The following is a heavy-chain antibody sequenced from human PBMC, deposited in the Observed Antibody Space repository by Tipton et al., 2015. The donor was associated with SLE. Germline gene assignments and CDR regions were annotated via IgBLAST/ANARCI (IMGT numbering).Heavy chain of an antibody. Sequence: TLSLTCTVSGGSISSHFWTWIRQPPGKGLEWIGYMYYSGSTNYNPSLKSRVTISVDTSKNQFSLKLSSVTAADTAAYYCARDRGSSSWYGYDYWGQGTLVTVSS. J-gene: IGHJ4*02. CDR3: ARDRGSSSWYGYDY. CDR1: GGSISSHF. CDR2: MYYSGST. D-gene: IGHD6-13*01. V-gene: IGHV4-59*11.